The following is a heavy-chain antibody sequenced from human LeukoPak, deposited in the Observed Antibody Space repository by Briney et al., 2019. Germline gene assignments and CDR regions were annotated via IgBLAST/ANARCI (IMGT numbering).Heavy chain of an antibody. CDR2: ISAYNGNT. D-gene: IGHD6-19*01. J-gene: IGHJ4*02. CDR3: ARDTSSAIDY. CDR1: GYTFTGYY. V-gene: IGHV1-18*04. Sequence: ASVKVSCKASGYTFTGYYMNWVRQAPGQGLEWMGWISAYNGNTNYAQKLQGRVTMTTDTSTSTAYMELRSLRSDDTAVYYCARDTSSAIDYWGQETLVTVSS.